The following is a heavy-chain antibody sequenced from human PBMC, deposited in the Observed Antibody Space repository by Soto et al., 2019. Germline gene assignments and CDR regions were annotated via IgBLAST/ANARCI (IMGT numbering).Heavy chain of an antibody. D-gene: IGHD1-1*01. CDR2: IIPVFRTT. CDR3: ARSYPYRLIQTPAGNQYYYPMDV. V-gene: IGHV1-69*01. Sequence: QVQLVQSGAEVKKPGSSVKVSCKASGGNFSSYAISWLRQAPGQGLEWMGGIIPVFRTTNYEQKLQGRVTITADGSTSTAYMELSSLTSADPAVYYCARSYPYRLIQTPAGNQYYYPMDVWGQGTTVTVSS. CDR1: GGNFSSYA. J-gene: IGHJ6*02.